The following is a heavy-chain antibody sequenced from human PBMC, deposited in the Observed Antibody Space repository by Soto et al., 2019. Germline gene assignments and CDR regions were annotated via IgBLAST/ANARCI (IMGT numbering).Heavy chain of an antibody. J-gene: IGHJ4*02. CDR3: AREWGYSGYEALLYFDY. CDR2: TYYRSKWYN. D-gene: IGHD5-12*01. CDR1: GDSVSSNSAA. V-gene: IGHV6-1*01. Sequence: QVPLQQSGPGLVTPSQTLSLTCAISGDSVSSNSAAWNWIRQSPSRGLEWLGSTYYRSKWYNDYAVSVRSRITINQDTSKNQFSLKLTSVTPEDTAVYYCAREWGYSGYEALLYFDYWGQGTLVTVSS.